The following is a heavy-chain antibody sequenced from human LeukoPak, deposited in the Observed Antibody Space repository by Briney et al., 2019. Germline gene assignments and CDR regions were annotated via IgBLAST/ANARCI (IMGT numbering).Heavy chain of an antibody. Sequence: SETLSLTCAVYGGSFSGYYWSWIRQPPGKGLEWMGEINHSGSTNYNPSLKSRVTISVDTSKNQSSLKLSSVTAADTAVYYCARGVGSSWYYYSYMDVWGKGTTVTVSS. D-gene: IGHD6-13*01. CDR1: GGSFSGYY. CDR2: INHSGST. J-gene: IGHJ6*03. V-gene: IGHV4-34*01. CDR3: ARGVGSSWYYYSYMDV.